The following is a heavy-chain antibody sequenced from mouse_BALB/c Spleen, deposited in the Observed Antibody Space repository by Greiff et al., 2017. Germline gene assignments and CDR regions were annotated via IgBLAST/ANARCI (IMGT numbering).Heavy chain of an antibody. V-gene: IGHV3-6*02. D-gene: IGHD2-1*01. CDR2: ISYDGSN. CDR3: ARGIYYGNSWFAY. CDR1: GYSIPSCYF. J-gene: IGHJ3*01. Sequence: EVQLVESGPGLVKPSQSLSLTCSVTGYSIPSCYFWYWIRQVPGNKLEWMGYISYDGSNNNNPSLKNRISITRDTSKNQFFLMLNSVTTEDTATYYCARGIYYGNSWFAYWGQGTLVTVSA.